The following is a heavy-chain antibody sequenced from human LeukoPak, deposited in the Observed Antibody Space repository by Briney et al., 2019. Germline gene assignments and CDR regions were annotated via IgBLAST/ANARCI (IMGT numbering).Heavy chain of an antibody. CDR2: IKQDGSEK. J-gene: IGHJ6*04. CDR1: GFTFSTYR. V-gene: IGHV3-7*04. Sequence: GGSLRLSCAASGFTFSTYRMSWVRQAPGKGPEWVANIKQDGSEKYYVDSVKGRFTISRDNAKNSLYLQMNSLRAEDTAVYYCARVRPRIVVVVAATDYSRMDVWGKGTTVTVSS. D-gene: IGHD2-15*01. CDR3: ARVRPRIVVVVAATDYSRMDV.